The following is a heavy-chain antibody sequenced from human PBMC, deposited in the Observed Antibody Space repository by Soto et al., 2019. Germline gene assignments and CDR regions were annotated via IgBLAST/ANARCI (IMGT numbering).Heavy chain of an antibody. D-gene: IGHD3-10*01. CDR1: GFSFKNYA. CDR2: ISHNDEPKI. Sequence: QVQLVESGGGVVHPGSSLRLPCAATGFSFKNYAFHWVRQAPGKGLEWVALISHNDEPKIFYADSVQGRFTISRDNFKNTVYLQMNSLRDEDTAVYHCAMGVRAETYYNAFDYWGQGTQVTVSS. J-gene: IGHJ4*01. CDR3: AMGVRAETYYNAFDY. V-gene: IGHV3-30-3*01.